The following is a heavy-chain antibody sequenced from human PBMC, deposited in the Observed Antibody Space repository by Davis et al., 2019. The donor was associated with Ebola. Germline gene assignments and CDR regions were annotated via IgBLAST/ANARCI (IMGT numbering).Heavy chain of an antibody. Sequence: AASVKVSCKASGYTFSSYDIKWVRQATGQGLEWMGWMNPHSGNTGYAQKFQGRVTLTRSTSLSTAYMELSSLRSEDTAVYFCARGPHYYDSSGYHFFDYWGQGTLVTVSS. CDR3: ARGPHYYDSSGYHFFDY. J-gene: IGHJ4*02. V-gene: IGHV1-8*01. CDR2: MNPHSGNT. D-gene: IGHD3-22*01. CDR1: GYTFSSYD.